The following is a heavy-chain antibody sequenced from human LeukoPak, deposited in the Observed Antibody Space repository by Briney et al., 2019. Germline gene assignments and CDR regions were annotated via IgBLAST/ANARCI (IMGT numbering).Heavy chain of an antibody. V-gene: IGHV3-66*01. J-gene: IGHJ5*02. CDR1: GFTFTTNY. CDR3: ARGQDQHNYYDSSGYYYGWFDP. D-gene: IGHD3-22*01. Sequence: PGGSLRLSCAASGFTFTTNYLSWVRQAPGKGLQWVSAIYSGGSTYYADSVKGRFTISRDNSKNTVYLQMNSLRPEDTAVYYCARGQDQHNYYDSSGYYYGWFDPWGQGTLVTVSS. CDR2: IYSGGST.